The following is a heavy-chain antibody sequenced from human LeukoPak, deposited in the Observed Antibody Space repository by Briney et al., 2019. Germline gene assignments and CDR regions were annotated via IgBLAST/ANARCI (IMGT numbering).Heavy chain of an antibody. CDR1: GGTFNSYA. Sequence: ASVKVSCKASGGTFNSYAISWVRQAPGQGLEWMGGIIPIFGTANYAQKFQGRVTITADKSTSTAYMELSSLRSEDTAVYYCAASDYYDSSGYFQAWGQGTLVTVSS. V-gene: IGHV1-69*06. D-gene: IGHD3-22*01. CDR3: AASDYYDSSGYFQA. CDR2: IIPIFGTA. J-gene: IGHJ4*02.